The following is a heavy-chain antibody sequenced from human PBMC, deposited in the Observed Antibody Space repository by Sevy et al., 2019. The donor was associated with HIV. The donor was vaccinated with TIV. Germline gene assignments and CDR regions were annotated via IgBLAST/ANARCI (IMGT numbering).Heavy chain of an antibody. CDR3: ARELWYGELGGWFDP. CDR1: GFSFSDYN. Sequence: GGSLRLSCEASGFSFSDYNMDWVRQAPGRGLEWLGRSGNKANIYTTQYAASVKGRFSISRDDLKNSLSLQMNSLNTEDTAVYYYARELWYGELGGWFDPWGQGTLVTVSS. D-gene: IGHD3-10*01. CDR2: SGNKANIYTT. J-gene: IGHJ5*02. V-gene: IGHV3-72*01.